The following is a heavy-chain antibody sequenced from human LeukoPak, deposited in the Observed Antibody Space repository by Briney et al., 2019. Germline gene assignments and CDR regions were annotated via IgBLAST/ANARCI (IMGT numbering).Heavy chain of an antibody. D-gene: IGHD1-26*01. J-gene: IGHJ5*02. CDR1: GXSFSGYY. CDR3: ARGRGSGSRKWARFDP. CDR2: FNHSGST. V-gene: IGHV4-34*01. Sequence: SETLSLTCAVYGXSFSGYYWSWIRQPPGKGLEWIEEFNHSGSTNYNPSLKSRVTISVDTSKNQFSLKLSSVTAADTAVYYCARGRGSGSRKWARFDPWGQGTLVTVSS.